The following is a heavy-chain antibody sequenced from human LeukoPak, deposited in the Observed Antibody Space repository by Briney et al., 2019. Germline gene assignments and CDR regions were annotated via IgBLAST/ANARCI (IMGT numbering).Heavy chain of an antibody. J-gene: IGHJ5*01. CDR1: EFSVGSNY. CDR3: ARRVGFYGSGSLNYFDP. Sequence: GSLRLSCAASEFSVGSNYMTWVRQPPGKGLEWIGSIFRTGSTYYSASLKSRVSISVDTSKNHIALKLTSVTASDTAVYFCARRVGFYGSGSLNYFDPWGQGILVSVS. V-gene: IGHV4-39*02. CDR2: IFRTGST. D-gene: IGHD3-10*01.